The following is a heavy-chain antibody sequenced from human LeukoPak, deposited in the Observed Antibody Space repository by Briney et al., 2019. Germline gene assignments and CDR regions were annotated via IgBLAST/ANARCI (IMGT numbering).Heavy chain of an antibody. CDR3: ARAGGYIYAFDI. D-gene: IGHD5-18*01. CDR1: GGSFSGYY. Sequence: PETLSLTCAVYGGSFSGYYWSWIRQPPGKGLEWIGEINHSGSTNYNPSLKSRVTISVDTSKNQFSLKLSSVTAADTAVYYCARAGGYIYAFDIWGQGTMVTVSS. J-gene: IGHJ3*02. CDR2: INHSGST. V-gene: IGHV4-34*01.